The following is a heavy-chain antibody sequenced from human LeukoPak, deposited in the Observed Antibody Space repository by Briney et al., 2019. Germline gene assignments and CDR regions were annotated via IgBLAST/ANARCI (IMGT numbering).Heavy chain of an antibody. CDR3: ARILPLELPPSILWFGGGGVDY. Sequence: SETLSLTCTVSGGSISSSSYYWGWIRQPPGKGLEWIGSIYYSGSTYYNPSLRSRVTISVDTPKNQFSLKLSSVTAADTAVYYCARILPLELPPSILWFGGGGVDYWGQGTLVTVSS. J-gene: IGHJ4*02. CDR2: IYYSGST. D-gene: IGHD3-10*01. CDR1: GGSISSSSYY. V-gene: IGHV4-39*01.